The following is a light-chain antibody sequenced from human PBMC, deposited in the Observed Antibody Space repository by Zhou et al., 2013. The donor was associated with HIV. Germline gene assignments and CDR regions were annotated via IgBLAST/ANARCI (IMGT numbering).Light chain of an antibody. V-gene: IGKV1-33*01. CDR3: QQSYNMPYT. J-gene: IGKJ2*01. CDR2: DAS. CDR1: QDISNY. Sequence: DIQMTQSPSSLSASVGDRVTITCQASQDISNYLNWYQQKPGKAPKLLIYDASNLETGVPSRFSGRVSGTDFTLTISSLQPEDFATYYCQQSYNMPYTFGQGTKLDIK.